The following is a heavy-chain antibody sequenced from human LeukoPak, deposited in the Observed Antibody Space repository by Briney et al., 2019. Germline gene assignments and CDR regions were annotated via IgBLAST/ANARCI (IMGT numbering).Heavy chain of an antibody. CDR2: ISYDGSNK. CDR1: GFTFSSYG. Sequence: GGSLRLSCAASGFTFSSYGMHWVRQAPGKGLEGVAVISYDGSNKYYADSVKGRFTISRDDSKNTLYLQMKSLRAEDTAVYYCAKDSDVREATYYFDYWAQGTLVTVSS. D-gene: IGHD3-16*01. J-gene: IGHJ4*02. V-gene: IGHV3-30*18. CDR3: AKDSDVREATYYFDY.